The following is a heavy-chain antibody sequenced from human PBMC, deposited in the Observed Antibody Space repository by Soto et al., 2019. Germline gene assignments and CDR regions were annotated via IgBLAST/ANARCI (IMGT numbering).Heavy chain of an antibody. J-gene: IGHJ6*02. D-gene: IGHD3-22*01. V-gene: IGHV3-30-3*01. CDR2: ISYDGSNK. CDR1: GFTFSSYA. Sequence: GGSLRLSCAASGFTFSSYAMHWVRQAPGKGLEWVAVISYDGSNKYYADSVKGRFTISRGNSKNTLYLQMNSLRAEDTAVYYCARDPEGYYYYYYYGMDAWGQGTTVTVSS. CDR3: ARDPEGYYYYYYYGMDA.